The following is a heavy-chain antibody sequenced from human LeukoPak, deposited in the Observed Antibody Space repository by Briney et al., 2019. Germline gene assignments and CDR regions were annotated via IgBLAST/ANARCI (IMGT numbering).Heavy chain of an antibody. CDR1: GFTFSSYW. CDR2: IKEDGSEE. V-gene: IGHV3-7*01. D-gene: IGHD6-13*01. J-gene: IGHJ4*02. Sequence: GESLRLSCEASGFTFSSYWMNWVRQAPGKGPEWVTNIKEDGSEEYYVDSVKGRFIISRDNAKKSLFLQMNSLRAEDTAVYYCAASAAGLDYWGQGTLVTVSS. CDR3: AASAAGLDY.